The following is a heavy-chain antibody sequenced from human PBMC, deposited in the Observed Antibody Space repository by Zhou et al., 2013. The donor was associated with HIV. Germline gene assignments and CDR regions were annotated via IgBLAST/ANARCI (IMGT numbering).Heavy chain of an antibody. CDR1: GGSISSHY. Sequence: QVQLQESGPGLVKPSETLSLTCTVSGGSISSHYWSWIRQPPGKGLEWIGYIYYSGSTNYNPSLKSRVTISVDTSKNQFSLKLSSVTAADTAVYYCAREVSSGDFDPWGQGTLVTVSS. J-gene: IGHJ5*02. CDR2: IYYSGST. D-gene: IGHD3-22*01. V-gene: IGHV4-59*11. CDR3: AREVSSGDFDP.